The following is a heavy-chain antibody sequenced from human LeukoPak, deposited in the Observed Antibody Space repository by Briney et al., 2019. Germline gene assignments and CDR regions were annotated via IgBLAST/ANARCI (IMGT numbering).Heavy chain of an antibody. J-gene: IGHJ4*02. CDR1: GGSISSHY. CDR2: IYYSGST. D-gene: IGHD5-18*01. V-gene: IGHV4-59*11. CDR3: ARGSHVDTAMVTD. Sequence: SETLSLTCTVSGGSISSHYWSWIRQPPGKGLEWIGYIYYSGSTNYNPSLKSRVTISVDTSKNQFSLKLSSVTAADTAVYYCARGSHVDTAMVTDWGQGTLVTVSS.